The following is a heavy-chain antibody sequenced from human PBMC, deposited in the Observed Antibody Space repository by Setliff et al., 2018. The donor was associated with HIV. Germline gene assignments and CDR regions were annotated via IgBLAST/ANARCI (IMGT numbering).Heavy chain of an antibody. J-gene: IGHJ4*02. CDR3: ARLRITMIMMLNYFDY. CDR1: GGSISSGGYY. Sequence: SETLSLTCTVSGGSISSGGYYWSWIRQHPGKGLEWIGYIYYSGSTYYNPSLKSRVTMSVDTPKNQFSLRLTSVTAADTAVYFCARLRITMIMMLNYFDYWGQGTLVTVSS. V-gene: IGHV4-31*03. D-gene: IGHD3-22*01. CDR2: IYYSGST.